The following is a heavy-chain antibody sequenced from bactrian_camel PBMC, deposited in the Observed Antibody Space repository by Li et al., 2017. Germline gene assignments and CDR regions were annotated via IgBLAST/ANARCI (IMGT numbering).Heavy chain of an antibody. D-gene: IGHD6*01. V-gene: IGHV3S40*01. CDR2: VYIFGDRT. Sequence: VQLVESGGGSVRAGGSLTLSSAYRHRRGCVGWFRQSPGKEREGLAAVYIFGDRTDYADSVKGRFTISRDNIKNTAYLQMNSLKPEDTAVYYCAADHGGSWYGLLGPGDPGHRL. J-gene: IGHJ6*01. CDR1: YRHRRGC. CDR3: AADHGGSWYGL.